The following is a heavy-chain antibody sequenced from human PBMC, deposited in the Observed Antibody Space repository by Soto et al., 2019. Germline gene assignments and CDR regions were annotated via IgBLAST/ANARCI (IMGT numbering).Heavy chain of an antibody. Sequence: GASVKVSCKASGYIFTSYAMHWVRQAPGQRLEWMGWINPGNGNTKYSQKFQGRVTITRDTSASTVYMELSSLRSEDTAVYYCARDAFGYSSGWEYNWFDPWGQGTLVTVSS. CDR1: GYIFTSYA. D-gene: IGHD6-19*01. CDR2: INPGNGNT. CDR3: ARDAFGYSSGWEYNWFDP. V-gene: IGHV1-3*01. J-gene: IGHJ5*02.